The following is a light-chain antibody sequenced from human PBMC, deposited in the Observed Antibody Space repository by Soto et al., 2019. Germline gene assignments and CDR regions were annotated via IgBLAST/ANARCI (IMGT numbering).Light chain of an antibody. CDR2: GAP. CDR1: RRVRTSY. Sequence: EIVLTQSPGTLSLSQGEKATLPARAVRRVRTSYLAWYQQKPGQAPGLLIYGAPSRATGIPDRFSGSGSGTDFTLTISRLEPEDFAVYYCQQYGSSPQTFGQGTRLEIK. CDR3: QQYGSSPQT. V-gene: IGKV3-20*01. J-gene: IGKJ5*01.